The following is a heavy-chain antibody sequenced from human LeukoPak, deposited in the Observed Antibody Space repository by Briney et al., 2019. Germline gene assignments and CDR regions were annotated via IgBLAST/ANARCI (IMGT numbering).Heavy chain of an antibody. V-gene: IGHV4-59*01. CDR3: ARAVITFGAAVAKGFDC. J-gene: IGHJ4*02. Sequence: SETLSLTCTVSGVSFSTYYWSWIRQPPGKGLEWIGYIYYSGSTDYNPSLKSRVTMSLDTSKNQFSLNLNSVTAADTAVYYCARAVITFGAAVAKGFDCWGQGTLVTVSS. D-gene: IGHD3-16*01. CDR1: GVSFSTYY. CDR2: IYYSGST.